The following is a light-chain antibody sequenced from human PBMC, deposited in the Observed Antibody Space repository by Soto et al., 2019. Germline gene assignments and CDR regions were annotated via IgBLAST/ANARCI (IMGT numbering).Light chain of an antibody. J-gene: IGLJ1*01. CDR1: ANDVGGHNY. Sequence: QSVLAQPRSVSGSPGQSATISCTGTANDVGGHNYVSWYQQHPGEAPKLLIYDVTERPSGVPDRFSGSKSGNTASLTISGLQTEDEADYYCYSYAGTYTVVFGTGIKVTVL. CDR3: YSYAGTYTVV. CDR2: DVT. V-gene: IGLV2-11*01.